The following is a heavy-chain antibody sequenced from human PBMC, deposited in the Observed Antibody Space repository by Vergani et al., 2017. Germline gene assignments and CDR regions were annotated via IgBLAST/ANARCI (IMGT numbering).Heavy chain of an antibody. CDR1: GFTFSSYA. V-gene: IGHV3-23*01. CDR3: AKVSCSSTSCYSGRWFDP. D-gene: IGHD2-2*01. J-gene: IGHJ5*02. Sequence: EVQLLESGGGLVQPGGSLRLSCAASGFTFSSYAMSWVRQAPGKGLEWVSAISGSGGSTYYADSVKGRFTISRDNSKNALYLQMNSLRAEDTAVYYCAKVSCSSTSCYSGRWFDPWGQGTLVTVSS. CDR2: ISGSGGST.